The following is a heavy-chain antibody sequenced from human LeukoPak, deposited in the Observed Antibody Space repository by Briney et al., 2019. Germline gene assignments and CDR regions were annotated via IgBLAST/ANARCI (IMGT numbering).Heavy chain of an antibody. CDR1: GFTFSSYW. Sequence: GGSLRLSCAASGFTFSSYWMHWVRQAPGKGLVWVSRIRSDGSITSYADSVKGRFTISRDNAKNTLYLQMNSLRAEDTAVYYCARDMVEATTRGIDYWGQGTLVTVSS. CDR3: ARDMVEATTRGIDY. J-gene: IGHJ4*02. V-gene: IGHV3-74*01. CDR2: IRSDGSIT. D-gene: IGHD5-12*01.